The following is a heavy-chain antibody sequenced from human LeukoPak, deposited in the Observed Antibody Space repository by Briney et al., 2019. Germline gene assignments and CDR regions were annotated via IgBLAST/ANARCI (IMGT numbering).Heavy chain of an antibody. V-gene: IGHV3-11*04. D-gene: IGHD6-6*01. J-gene: IGHJ5*01. CDR1: GFTFSDSY. CDR3: TRDPRHFDS. Sequence: PGGSLRLSCAASGFTFSDSYMTWVRQAPGKGVEWVAYISGSGHDINYSDSVKGRSTISRDSAKNSLYLQMSSLRVEDTAVYYCTRDPRHFDSCGQGTLVTVSS. CDR2: ISGSGHDI.